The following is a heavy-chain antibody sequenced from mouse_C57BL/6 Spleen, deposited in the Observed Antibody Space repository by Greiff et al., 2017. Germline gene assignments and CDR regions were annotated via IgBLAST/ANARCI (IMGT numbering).Heavy chain of an antibody. J-gene: IGHJ2*01. CDR1: GYTFTDYY. Sequence: EVQLQQSGPELVKPGASVKISCKASGYTFTDYYMNWVKQSHGKSLEWIGDINPNNGGTSYNQKFKGKATLTVDKSSSTAYMELRSLTSEDSAVYYCARSGDPYYFDYWGKGTTLTVSS. D-gene: IGHD3-3*01. V-gene: IGHV1-26*01. CDR3: ARSGDPYYFDY. CDR2: INPNNGGT.